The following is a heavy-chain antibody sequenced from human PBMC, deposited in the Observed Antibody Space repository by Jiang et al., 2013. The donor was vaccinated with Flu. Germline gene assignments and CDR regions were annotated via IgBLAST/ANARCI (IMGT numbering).Heavy chain of an antibody. D-gene: IGHD2-15*01. Sequence: AASGFTFSDYYMSWIRQAPGKGWSGFHTFSSSGSTIYYADSVKGRFTISRDNAKNSLYLQMNSLRAEDTAVYYCARGMRYCSGGSCYFHYWGQGTLVTVSS. CDR1: GFTFSDYY. V-gene: IGHV3-11*01. J-gene: IGHJ4*02. CDR2: FSSSGSTI. CDR3: ARGMRYCSGGSCYFHY.